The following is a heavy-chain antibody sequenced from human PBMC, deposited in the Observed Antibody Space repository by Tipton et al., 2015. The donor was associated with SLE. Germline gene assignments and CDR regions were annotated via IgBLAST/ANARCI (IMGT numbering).Heavy chain of an antibody. CDR3: AKADGVVGGQVPYWYFDL. D-gene: IGHD1-26*01. Sequence: TLSLTCTVSGDSISSYYWSWIRQPPGKGLEWIGYISYSGDTKSNPSLKSRVTISVDTPKNQFSLKLNSATAADTAVYYCAKADGVVGGQVPYWYFDLWGRGTLVSVSS. CDR2: ISYSGDT. J-gene: IGHJ2*01. V-gene: IGHV4-59*01. CDR1: GDSISSYY.